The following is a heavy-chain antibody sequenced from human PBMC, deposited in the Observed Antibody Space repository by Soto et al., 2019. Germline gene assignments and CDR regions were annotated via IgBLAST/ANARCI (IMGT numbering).Heavy chain of an antibody. D-gene: IGHD3-3*01. V-gene: IGHV4-34*01. CDR1: DGSFSGYY. Sequence: PSETLSLTCAVYDGSFSGYYWSWIRQPPGKGLEWIGEINHGGSTNYNPSLKSRVTISIDTSKNQFSLKMSSVTAAGTAVYYCARNVGVYDFWNGYSYFDYWGQGTLVTVSS. CDR3: ARNVGVYDFWNGYSYFDY. J-gene: IGHJ4*02. CDR2: INHGGST.